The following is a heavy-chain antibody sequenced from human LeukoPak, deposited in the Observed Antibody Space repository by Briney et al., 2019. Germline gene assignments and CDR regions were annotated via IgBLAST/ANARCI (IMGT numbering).Heavy chain of an antibody. CDR3: ARDLGNFASGTAYFDS. V-gene: IGHV3-33*01. J-gene: IGHJ4*02. CDR1: GYTFSSHG. Sequence: GGSLRLSCTASGYTFSSHGFHWVRQAPGKGLEWVTVIWYDGSKKYYRDSVKSRFTISRDDSKNTLYLQMDSLRAEDTAVYYCARDLGNFASGTAYFDSWGQGTLVTVSS. D-gene: IGHD3-10*01. CDR2: IWYDGSKK.